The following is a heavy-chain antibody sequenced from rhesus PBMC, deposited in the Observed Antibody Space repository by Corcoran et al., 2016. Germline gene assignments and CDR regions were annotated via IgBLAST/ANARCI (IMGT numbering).Heavy chain of an antibody. CDR3: ASERGMDAFDF. CDR1: GGSISSSY. V-gene: IGHV4-169*02. Sequence: QLQLQESGPGLVKPSETLSVTCAVSGGSISSSYWSWIRQAPGKGMEWIRYIYGSGSSTNYNPSLKSLVTLSVDTSKNQLFRKLSAVNAADTAVYCCASERGMDAFDFWGQGLRVTVSS. CDR2: IYGSGSST. J-gene: IGHJ3*01. D-gene: IGHD5-42*01.